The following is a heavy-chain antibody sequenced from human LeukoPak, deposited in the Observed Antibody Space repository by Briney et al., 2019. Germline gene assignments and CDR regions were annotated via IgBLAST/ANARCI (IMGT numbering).Heavy chain of an antibody. J-gene: IGHJ4*02. V-gene: IGHV1-24*01. CDR2: FDPEDGET. D-gene: IGHD3-22*01. Sequence: GASVQVSCKVSGYTLTELSMHWVRQAPGKGLEWMGGFDPEDGETIYAQKFQGRVTMTEDTSTDTAYMELSSLRSEDTAVYYCATPLPHYYDSSGYYPNFDYWGQGTLVTVSS. CDR1: GYTLTELS. CDR3: ATPLPHYYDSSGYYPNFDY.